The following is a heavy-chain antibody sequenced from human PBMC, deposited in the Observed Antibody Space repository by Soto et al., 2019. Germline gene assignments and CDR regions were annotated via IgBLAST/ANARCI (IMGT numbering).Heavy chain of an antibody. CDR2: INYRGSS. J-gene: IGHJ6*02. CDR1: GGSFTGYY. D-gene: IGHD3-3*02. Sequence: SETLSLTCAVYGGSFTGYYWTWIRQTPGKGLEWIGEINYRGSSYYNPSLESRIYMAVDTSKNQFSLKLRSVTAADTAVYFCVRGQPHRITIFEVVIRSYDYGMDVWGQGTTVTVSS. CDR3: VRGQPHRITIFEVVIRSYDYGMDV. V-gene: IGHV4-34*01.